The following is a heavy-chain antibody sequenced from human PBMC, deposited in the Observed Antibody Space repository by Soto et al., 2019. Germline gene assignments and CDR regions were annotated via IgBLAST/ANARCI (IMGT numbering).Heavy chain of an antibody. CDR3: AIRTTGTPLYYYYGMDV. V-gene: IGHV1-69*13. J-gene: IGHJ6*02. Sequence: SVKVSCKASGGTFSSYAISWVRQAPGQGLEWMGGIIPIFGTANYAQKSQGRVTITADESTSTAYMELSSLRSEDTAVYYCAIRTTGTPLYYYYGMDVWGQGTTVTVSS. CDR2: IIPIFGTA. D-gene: IGHD1-1*01. CDR1: GGTFSSYA.